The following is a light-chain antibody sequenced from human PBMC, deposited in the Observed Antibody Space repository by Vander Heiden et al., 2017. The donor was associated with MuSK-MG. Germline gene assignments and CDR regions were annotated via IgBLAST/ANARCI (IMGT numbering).Light chain of an antibody. Sequence: SSELTQDPAVSVALGQTVRITCQGDSLRSYYASWYQQKPGQAPVLVIYGKNNRPSGIPDRFSGSSSGNTASLTITGAQAEDEADYYCNSRDSSGNHLVFGTGTKV. CDR3: NSRDSSGNHLV. CDR1: SLRSYY. V-gene: IGLV3-19*01. J-gene: IGLJ1*01. CDR2: GKN.